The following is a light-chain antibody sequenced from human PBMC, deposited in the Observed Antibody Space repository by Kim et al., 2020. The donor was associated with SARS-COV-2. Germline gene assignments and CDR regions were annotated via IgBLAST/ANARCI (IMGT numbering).Light chain of an antibody. Sequence: ELTQPPSVSVSPGQTASITCSGDKLGDKYACWYQQKPGQSPVLVIYQDSKRPSGIPERFSGSNSGNTATLTISGTQAMDEADYYCQAWDSSTAFGGGTQLTVL. CDR3: QAWDSSTA. CDR1: KLGDKY. V-gene: IGLV3-1*01. J-gene: IGLJ2*01. CDR2: QDS.